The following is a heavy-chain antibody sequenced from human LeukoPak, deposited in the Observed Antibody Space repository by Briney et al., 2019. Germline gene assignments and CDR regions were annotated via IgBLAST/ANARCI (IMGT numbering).Heavy chain of an antibody. CDR1: GGSISSSIYY. J-gene: IGHJ4*02. D-gene: IGHD6-13*01. CDR3: ARQLAAAGHFDY. CDR2: IYYSGSP. V-gene: IGHV4-39*01. Sequence: PSETLSLTCTVSGGSISSSIYYWGWIRQPPGKGLEWIGRIYYSGSPYYNPSLKSRVTTSVDTSKNQFSLKLSSVTAADTAVYYCARQLAAAGHFDYWGQGTLVTVSS.